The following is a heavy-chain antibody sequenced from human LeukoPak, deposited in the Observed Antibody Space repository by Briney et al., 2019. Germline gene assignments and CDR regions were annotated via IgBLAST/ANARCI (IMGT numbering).Heavy chain of an antibody. Sequence: SVKVSCKASGGTFSSYAISWVRQAPGQGLEWMGGIIPIFGTANYAQKFQGRVTITADKSTSTAYMELSSLRSEDTAVYYCARGGYYYDSSGYYPFYYYYYMDVWGKGTTVTVSS. CDR1: GGTFSSYA. V-gene: IGHV1-69*06. D-gene: IGHD3-22*01. J-gene: IGHJ6*03. CDR3: ARGGYYYDSSGYYPFYYYYYMDV. CDR2: IIPIFGTA.